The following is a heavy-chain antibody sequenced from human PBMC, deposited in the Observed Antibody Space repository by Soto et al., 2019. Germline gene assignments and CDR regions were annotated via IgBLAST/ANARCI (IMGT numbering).Heavy chain of an antibody. Sequence: SETLSLTCTVSGGSISSSSYYWGWIRQPPGKGLEWIGSIYYSGSTYYNPSLKSRVTISVDTSKNQFSLKLSSVTPDDTAVYYCVRLIGNSWLDSWGQGTPVTVS. CDR3: VRLIGNSWLDS. V-gene: IGHV4-39*01. CDR1: GGSISSSSYY. CDR2: IYYSGST. J-gene: IGHJ5*01.